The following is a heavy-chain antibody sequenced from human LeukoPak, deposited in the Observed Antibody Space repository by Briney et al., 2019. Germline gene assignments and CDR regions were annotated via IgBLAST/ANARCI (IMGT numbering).Heavy chain of an antibody. Sequence: PSETLSLTCTVSGGSISNYYWSWIRQPAGKGLEWIGRIYSSGNTNYNPSLKSRVTISVDTSKNQFSLKLISVTAADTAVYYCARAATVRSMIVVARRGRWFDPWGQGTLVTVSS. J-gene: IGHJ5*02. CDR1: GGSISNYY. V-gene: IGHV4-4*07. CDR3: ARAATVRSMIVVARRGRWFDP. CDR2: IYSSGNT. D-gene: IGHD3-22*01.